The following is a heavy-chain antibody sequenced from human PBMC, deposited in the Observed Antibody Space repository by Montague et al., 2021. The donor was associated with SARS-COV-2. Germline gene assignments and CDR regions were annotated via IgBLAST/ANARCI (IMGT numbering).Heavy chain of an antibody. CDR3: AREFRIELWQQNRYFGL. CDR2: FDHSGDT. CDR1: GGSISGHY. V-gene: IGHV4-59*11. D-gene: IGHD3-16*01. Sequence: SETLSLTCSVSGGSISGHYWSWIRQPPGKGLEWIGNFDHSGDTKYNPSLKSRATISVDTSKNQFSLGLHSVTAADTAVYYCAREFRIELWQQNRYFGLWGRGTLVTVSS. J-gene: IGHJ2*01.